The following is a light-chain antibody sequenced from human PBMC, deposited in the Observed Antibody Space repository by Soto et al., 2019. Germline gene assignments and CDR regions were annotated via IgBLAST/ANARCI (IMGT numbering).Light chain of an antibody. CDR1: QSVSSN. J-gene: IGKJ2*01. V-gene: IGKV3-15*01. Sequence: EIVMTQSPATLSLSPGERATLSCRASQSVSSNLAWYQQKTGQSPRLLIYGASPRATGIPARFSGSGSGTEFTLTISSLQSEDFAVYYCQQYNNWPPLYTFGQGTQLEIK. CDR2: GAS. CDR3: QQYNNWPPLYT.